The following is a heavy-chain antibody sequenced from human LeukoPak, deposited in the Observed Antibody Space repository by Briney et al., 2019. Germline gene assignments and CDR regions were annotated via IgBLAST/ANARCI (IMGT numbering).Heavy chain of an antibody. CDR3: ARSGGSGTRSLD. CDR2: INPSGSST. Sequence: ASVKVSCKASGYSFTSHYMHWVRQAPGQGLEWLGLINPSGSSTLYAQKFQGRVTMTRDMSTTTDYMELSSLRSEDTAVYYCARSGGSGTRSLDWGQGALVTVSS. CDR1: GYSFTSHY. J-gene: IGHJ4*02. D-gene: IGHD3-10*01. V-gene: IGHV1-46*01.